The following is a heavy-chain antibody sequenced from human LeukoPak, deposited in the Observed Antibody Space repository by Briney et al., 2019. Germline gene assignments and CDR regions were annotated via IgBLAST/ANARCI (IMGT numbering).Heavy chain of an antibody. D-gene: IGHD3-10*01. CDR3: ARDIRVRYMPMVRAVEYYQYHAMDV. Sequence: GGSLRLSCAASGFSLTSNGMHWVRQAPGKGLEWVAFISHDGNKKYYADSVKGRFTVSRDSSKSTLFLQMDSLRRDDTAVYYCARDIRVRYMPMVRAVEYYQYHAMDVWGLGTTVTVYS. V-gene: IGHV3-30*03. CDR1: GFSLTSNG. CDR2: ISHDGNKK. J-gene: IGHJ6*02.